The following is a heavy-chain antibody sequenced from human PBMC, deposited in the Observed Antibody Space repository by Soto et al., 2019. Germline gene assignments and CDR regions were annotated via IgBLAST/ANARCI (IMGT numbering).Heavy chain of an antibody. CDR2: IYYSGST. J-gene: IGHJ6*02. D-gene: IGHD6-19*01. V-gene: IGHV4-61*01. CDR1: GGSVSSGSYY. CDR3: ARDRMAVAGRYYYYGMDV. Sequence: SETLSLTCTVSGGSVSSGSYYWSWIRQPPGKGLEWIGYIYYSGSTNYNPSLKSRVTISVDTSKNQFSLKLSSVTAADTAVYYCARDRMAVAGRYYYYGMDVWGQGTTVTVS.